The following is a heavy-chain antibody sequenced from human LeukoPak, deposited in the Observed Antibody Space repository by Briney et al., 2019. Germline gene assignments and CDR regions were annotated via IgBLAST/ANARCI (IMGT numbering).Heavy chain of an antibody. Sequence: ASVKVSCKVSGYTLTELSMHWVRQAPGKGLEWMGGFDPEDGEKIYAQKFQGRVTMTEDTSTDTASMELSSLRSEDTAVYYCATDCSFRAVQSLSGGSCYSVGWGQGTLVTVSS. CDR3: ATDCSFRAVQSLSGGSCYSVG. CDR2: FDPEDGEK. D-gene: IGHD2-15*01. V-gene: IGHV1-24*01. CDR1: GYTLTELS. J-gene: IGHJ4*02.